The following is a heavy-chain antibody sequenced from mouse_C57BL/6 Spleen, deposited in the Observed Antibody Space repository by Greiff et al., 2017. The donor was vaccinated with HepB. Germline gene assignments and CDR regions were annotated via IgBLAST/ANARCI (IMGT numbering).Heavy chain of an antibody. V-gene: IGHV3-6*01. Sequence: DVKLQESGPGLVKPSQSLSLTCSVTGYSITSGYYWNWIRQFPRNQQEWLGYIPYDGSTNYNPSLKNRIPITRDTSKNQFFLKLNSVTTEDTATYYCARGGDYYSNGDYWGQGTTLTVSS. J-gene: IGHJ2*01. CDR2: IPYDGST. CDR3: ARGGDYYSNGDY. CDR1: GYSITSGYY. D-gene: IGHD2-5*01.